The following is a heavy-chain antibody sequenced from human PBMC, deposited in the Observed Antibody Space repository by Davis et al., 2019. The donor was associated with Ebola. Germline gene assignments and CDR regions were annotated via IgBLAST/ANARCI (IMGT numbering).Heavy chain of an antibody. D-gene: IGHD6-13*01. CDR3: AKVAYSSSWFIDY. J-gene: IGHJ4*02. Sequence: PGGSLRLSCAASGFTFSNAWMSWVRQAPGKGLEWVGRIKSKTDGGTTDYAAPVKGRFTISRDDSKNTLYLQMNSLKTEDTAVYYCAKVAYSSSWFIDYWGQGTLVTVSS. CDR2: IKSKTDGGTT. V-gene: IGHV3-15*01. CDR1: GFTFSNAW.